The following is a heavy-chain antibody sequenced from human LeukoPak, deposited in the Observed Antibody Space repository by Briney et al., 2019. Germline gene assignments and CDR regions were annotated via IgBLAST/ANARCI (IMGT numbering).Heavy chain of an antibody. V-gene: IGHV4-34*01. D-gene: IGHD2-2*01. J-gene: IGHJ6*02. CDR1: GGSFTDNY. CDR2: INHSGST. Sequence: PSETLSLTCAVYGGSFTDNYWSWIRQSPGEGLEWIGEINHSGSTNYNPSLRSRVTISVDTSKNQFSLKLSSVTAADTAVYYCARGHFDLVLEPAAPSISPDYYYYGMDVWGQGTTVTVSS. CDR3: ARGHFDLVLEPAAPSISPDYYYYGMDV.